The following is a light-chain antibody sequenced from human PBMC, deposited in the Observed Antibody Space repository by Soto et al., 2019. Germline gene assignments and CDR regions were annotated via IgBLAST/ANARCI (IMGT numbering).Light chain of an antibody. CDR2: AAS. V-gene: IGKV1-39*01. Sequence: DIQMTQSASSLSASVGDTVTSTCRASQTISNYFNLYPQNSGRAPELLVYAASNLQSGVPSRFTGSGSGTHFTLTISGLEPADFATYFCQQSYNTPITFGQVTRLEI. CDR1: QTISNY. J-gene: IGKJ5*01. CDR3: QQSYNTPIT.